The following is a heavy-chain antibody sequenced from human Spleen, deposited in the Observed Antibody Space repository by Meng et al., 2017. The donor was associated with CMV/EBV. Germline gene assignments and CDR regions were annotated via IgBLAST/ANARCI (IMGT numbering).Heavy chain of an antibody. CDR2: IIPIFGIT. V-gene: IGHV1-69*05. Sequence: SVKVSCKASGGTFSNYAINWVRQAPGQGLEWMGGIIPIFGITNYARSFQHRVTITTDEPTSTAYMELSGLTSDDTAVYYCARQSNWGSADRRFDYWGQGALVTVSS. D-gene: IGHD7-27*01. CDR1: GGTFSNYA. J-gene: IGHJ4*02. CDR3: ARQSNWGSADRRFDY.